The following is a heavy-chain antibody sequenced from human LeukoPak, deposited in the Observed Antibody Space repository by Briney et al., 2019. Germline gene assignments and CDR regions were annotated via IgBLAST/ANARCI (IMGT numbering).Heavy chain of an antibody. D-gene: IGHD4-11*01. CDR2: ISSTGGYT. Sequence: GGSLRLSCAASGFTFRAYSMTWSRQAPGKGLEWISYISSTGGYTNYADSVKGRFTISRDNAKNSLYLQMNSLRAEDTAVYYCARGYRAPDYWGQGTLVTVSS. J-gene: IGHJ4*02. CDR1: GFTFRAYS. V-gene: IGHV3-11*06. CDR3: ARGYRAPDY.